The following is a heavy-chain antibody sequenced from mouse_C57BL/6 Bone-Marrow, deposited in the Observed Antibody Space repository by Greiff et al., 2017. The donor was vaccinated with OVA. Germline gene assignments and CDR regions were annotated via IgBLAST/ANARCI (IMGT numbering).Heavy chain of an antibody. J-gene: IGHJ3*01. Sequence: QVQLQQPGAELVRPGTSVKLSCKASGYTFTSYWMHWVKQRPGQGLEWIGVIDPSDSYTNYNQKFKGKATLTVDTSSSTAYMQLSSLTSEDSAVYYCARTAYYSNYVAYWGQGTLVTVSA. CDR1: GYTFTSYW. D-gene: IGHD2-5*01. CDR3: ARTAYYSNYVAY. CDR2: IDPSDSYT. V-gene: IGHV1-59*01.